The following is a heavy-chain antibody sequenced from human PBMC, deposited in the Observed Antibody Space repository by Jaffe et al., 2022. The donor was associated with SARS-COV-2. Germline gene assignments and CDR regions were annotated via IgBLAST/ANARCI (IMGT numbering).Heavy chain of an antibody. CDR1: GGSISSGSYY. D-gene: IGHD3-10*01. CDR3: ARETRDWYYYGSGSYFPNWFDP. J-gene: IGHJ5*02. Sequence: QVQLQESGPGLVKPSQTLSLTCTVSGGSISSGSYYWSWIRQPAGKGLEWIGRIYTSGSTNYNPSLKSRVTISVDTSKNQFSLKLSSVTAADTAVYYCARETRDWYYYGSGSYFPNWFDPWGQGTLVTVSS. V-gene: IGHV4-61*02. CDR2: IYTSGST.